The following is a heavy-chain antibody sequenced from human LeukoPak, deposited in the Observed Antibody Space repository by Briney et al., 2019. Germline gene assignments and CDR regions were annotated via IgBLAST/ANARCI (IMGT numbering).Heavy chain of an antibody. CDR1: GYTFTSYG. CDR3: ASNLDTAMPTGY. CDR2: ISAYNGNT. D-gene: IGHD5-18*01. J-gene: IGHJ4*02. Sequence: ASVKVSCKASGYTFTSYGISWVRQAPGQGLEWMGWISAYNGNTNYAQKLQGRVTMTTDISTSTAYMELRSLRSDDTAVYYCASNLDTAMPTGYWGQGTLVTVSS. V-gene: IGHV1-18*01.